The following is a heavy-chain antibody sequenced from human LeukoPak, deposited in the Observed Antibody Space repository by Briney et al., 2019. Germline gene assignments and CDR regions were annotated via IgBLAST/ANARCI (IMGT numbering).Heavy chain of an antibody. Sequence: GGSLRLSCAASGFTFSNAWMSWVRQAPGKGLEWVSAISGSGGSTYYADSVKGRFTISRDNSKNTLYLQMNSLRAEDTAVYYCAKVWGLLWFGELLQTNFDYWGQGTLVTVSS. V-gene: IGHV3-23*01. CDR1: GFTFSNAW. J-gene: IGHJ4*02. CDR3: AKVWGLLWFGELLQTNFDY. D-gene: IGHD3-10*01. CDR2: ISGSGGST.